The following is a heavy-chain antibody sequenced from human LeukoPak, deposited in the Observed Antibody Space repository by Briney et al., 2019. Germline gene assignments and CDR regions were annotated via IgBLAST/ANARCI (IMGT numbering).Heavy chain of an antibody. Sequence: GGSLRLSCVGSGFTSIAYALTWARQAPGKGLEWVSGISGGGVTTYYADSVKGRFTISRDNSKNTLYLQMNSLRADDTAIYYCARNQQLGGHSYYYYGMDVWGQGTTVTASS. J-gene: IGHJ6*02. CDR3: ARNQQLGGHSYYYYGMDV. V-gene: IGHV3-23*01. CDR2: ISGGGVTT. D-gene: IGHD3-16*01. CDR1: GFTSIAYA.